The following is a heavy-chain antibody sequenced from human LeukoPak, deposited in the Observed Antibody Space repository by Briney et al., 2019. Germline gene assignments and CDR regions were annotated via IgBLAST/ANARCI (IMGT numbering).Heavy chain of an antibody. CDR1: VFTFTSYV. CDR2: IIAYVCHT. J-gene: IGHJ6*02. V-gene: IGHV1-18*01. Sequence: GASVKVSCKPSVFTFTSYVFTWVRQAAGQGLEWRGWIIAYVCHTDYAQKLQGRVTLTTDTSTSTAYMELRSLRSDDTAVYFCARARVASHPFYYYAMDVWGQGTTVTVSS. CDR3: ARARVASHPFYYYAMDV. D-gene: IGHD5-12*01.